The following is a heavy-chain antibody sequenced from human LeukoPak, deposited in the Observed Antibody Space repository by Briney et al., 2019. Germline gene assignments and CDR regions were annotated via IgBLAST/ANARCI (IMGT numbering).Heavy chain of an antibody. D-gene: IGHD3-10*01. Sequence: SETLSLTCTVSGGSISSYYWSWIRQPAGKGLEWIGRIYTSGSTNYNPSLKSRVTMSVDTSKNQFSLKLSSVTAADTAVYYCARDATYYYGSGSTNWFDPWGQGTLVTVSS. J-gene: IGHJ5*02. V-gene: IGHV4-4*07. CDR1: GGSISSYY. CDR2: IYTSGST. CDR3: ARDATYYYGSGSTNWFDP.